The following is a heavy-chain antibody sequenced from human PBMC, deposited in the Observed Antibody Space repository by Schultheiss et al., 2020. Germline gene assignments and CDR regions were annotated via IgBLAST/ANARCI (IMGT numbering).Heavy chain of an antibody. D-gene: IGHD3-9*01. CDR3: AREGYGILAAFDYYYYKGLDV. J-gene: IGHJ6*02. Sequence: GESLKISCAASGFTFSSYAMHWVRQAPGKGLEWVAVISYDGSNKYYADSVKGRFTISRDNSKNTLYLQMNTLRVEDTAVYYCAREGYGILAAFDYYYYKGLDVWGQGTTVTVSS. CDR1: GFTFSSYA. CDR2: ISYDGSNK. V-gene: IGHV3-30*04.